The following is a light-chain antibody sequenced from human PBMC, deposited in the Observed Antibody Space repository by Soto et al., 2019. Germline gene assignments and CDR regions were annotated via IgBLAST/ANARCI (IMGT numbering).Light chain of an antibody. Sequence: ETVLTQSPGTLSLSPGERATLSCRASQSVTNGYLAWYQQRPGQAPRILIHEASSRAAGIPDNFSASGAGTDFTLTISRLEPEDFAVYYCQQYGDLPLTFGGGTKVEI. J-gene: IGKJ4*01. CDR3: QQYGDLPLT. CDR2: EAS. CDR1: QSVTNGY. V-gene: IGKV3-20*01.